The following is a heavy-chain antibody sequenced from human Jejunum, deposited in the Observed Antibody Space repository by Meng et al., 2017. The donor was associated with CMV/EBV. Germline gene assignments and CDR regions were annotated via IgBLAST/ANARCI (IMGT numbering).Heavy chain of an antibody. V-gene: IGHV3-74*01. CDR2: LNPDGSST. CDR1: RFTFSDQW. J-gene: IGHJ4*02. CDR3: VRLNTLTPFDY. Sequence: AASRFTFSDQWVHWVRQAPGKGLVWVSRLNPDGSSTSCAASVRGRFTISRDNAKNTLYLQMHSLRAEDTAVYYCVRLNTLTPFDYWGQGTRVTVSS. D-gene: IGHD3-9*01.